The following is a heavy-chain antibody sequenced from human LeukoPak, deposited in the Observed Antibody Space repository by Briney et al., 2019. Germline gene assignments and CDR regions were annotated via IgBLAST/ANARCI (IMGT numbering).Heavy chain of an antibody. Sequence: GGSLRLSCAASGFTFSSYAMHWVRQAPGKGLEWVAVISFDGSNKYFADSVKGRFTISRDNSKNTLYLQMNSLRVEDTAVYYCARGVLYYYDSGVYLSGAFDLWGQGTMVTVSS. CDR2: ISFDGSNK. CDR3: ARGVLYYYDSGVYLSGAFDL. J-gene: IGHJ3*01. D-gene: IGHD3-22*01. V-gene: IGHV3-30-3*01. CDR1: GFTFSSYA.